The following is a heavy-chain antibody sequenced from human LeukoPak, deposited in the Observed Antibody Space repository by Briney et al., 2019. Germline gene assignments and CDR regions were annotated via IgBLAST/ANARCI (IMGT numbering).Heavy chain of an antibody. CDR1: GGSITSSSSY. D-gene: IGHD2-2*01. Sequence: PSETLSLTCTVSGGSITSSSSYWGWIRQPPGKGLEWIGSVYYSGSTYYNPSLRSRVTISVDTSKNQFSLKLSSVTAADTAVYNCPRPVGYSSGANCYGYFDYWGQGTLVTVTS. CDR3: PRPVGYSSGANCYGYFDY. CDR2: VYYSGST. V-gene: IGHV4-39*01. J-gene: IGHJ4*02.